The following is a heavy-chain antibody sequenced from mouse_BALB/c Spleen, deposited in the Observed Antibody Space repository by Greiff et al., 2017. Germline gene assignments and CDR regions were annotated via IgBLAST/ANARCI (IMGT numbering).Heavy chain of an antibody. J-gene: IGHJ2*01. Sequence: VQLQQSGPELVKPGASVRISCKASGYTFTSYYIHWVKQRPGQGLEWIGWIYPGNVNTKYNEKFKGKATLTADKSSSTAYMQLSSLTSEDSAVYFCARCLTPYYFDYWGQGTTLTVSS. V-gene: IGHV1S56*01. CDR2: IYPGNVNT. D-gene: IGHD2-13*01. CDR1: GYTFTSYY. CDR3: ARCLTPYYFDY.